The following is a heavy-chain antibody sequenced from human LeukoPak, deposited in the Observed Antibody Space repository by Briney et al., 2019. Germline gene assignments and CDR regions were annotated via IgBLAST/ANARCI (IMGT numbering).Heavy chain of an antibody. J-gene: IGHJ6*03. CDR2: IRSKANSYAT. CDR3: ARAIAVGYMDV. CDR1: GFTFSGSA. D-gene: IGHD6-19*01. V-gene: IGHV3-73*01. Sequence: GGSLRLSCAASGFTFSGSAMHWVRQASGKGLEWVGRIRSKANSYATAYAASVKGRFTISRDDSKNTAYLQMKSLRVDDTAVYYCARAIAVGYMDVWGKGTTVTISS.